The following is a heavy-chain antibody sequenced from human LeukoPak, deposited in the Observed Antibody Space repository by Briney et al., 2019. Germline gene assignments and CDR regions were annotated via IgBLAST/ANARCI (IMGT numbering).Heavy chain of an antibody. CDR3: ARDRNYDFWSGTYYYYGMDV. CDR1: GYTFTGYY. D-gene: IGHD3-3*01. J-gene: IGHJ6*02. CDR2: INPNSGGT. Sequence: APVKVSCKASGYTFTGYYMHWVRQAPGQGLEWMGWINPNSGGTNYAQKFQGRVTMTRDTSISTAYMELGRLRSDDTAVYYCARDRNYDFWSGTYYYYGMDVWGQGTTVTVSS. V-gene: IGHV1-2*02.